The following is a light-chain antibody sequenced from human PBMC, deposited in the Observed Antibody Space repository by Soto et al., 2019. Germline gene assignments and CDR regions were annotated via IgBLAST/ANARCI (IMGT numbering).Light chain of an antibody. V-gene: IGKV1-5*03. J-gene: IGKJ4*01. Sequence: DIQMTQSPSTLSASVGDRVTITCRASQSISSWLAWYQQKPGKAPKLLIFKASSLESGVPSRFSGSGSGTEFTLTISCLQPDDFATYYCQQYYSYSFTFGGGTKVEIK. CDR1: QSISSW. CDR2: KAS. CDR3: QQYYSYSFT.